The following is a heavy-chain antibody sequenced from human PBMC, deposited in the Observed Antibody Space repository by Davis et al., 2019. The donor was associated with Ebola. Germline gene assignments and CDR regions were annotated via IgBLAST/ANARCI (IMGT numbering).Heavy chain of an antibody. CDR2: IYSGGST. V-gene: IGHV3-53*04. J-gene: IGHJ4*02. CDR1: GFTFSSYA. D-gene: IGHD6-19*01. Sequence: GESLKISCAASGFTFSSYAMSWVRQAPGKGLEWVSVIYSGGSTYYADSVKGRFTISRHNSKNTLYLQMNSLRAEDTAVYYCARGRSSGWPYYFDYWGQGTLVTVSS. CDR3: ARGRSSGWPYYFDY.